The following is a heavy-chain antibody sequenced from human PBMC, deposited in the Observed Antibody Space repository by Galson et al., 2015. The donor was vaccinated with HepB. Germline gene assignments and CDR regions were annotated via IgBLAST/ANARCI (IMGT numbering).Heavy chain of an antibody. Sequence: SLRLSCAASGFTFSNYAMSWVRQAPGKGLEWVSSISGSGGRTFYADSVKGRFTISRDSSTNTLYLEMTSLTVDDTAVYYCSKDRRITVPRAGDYWGQGALVTVSS. V-gene: IGHV3-23*01. CDR1: GFTFSNYA. CDR3: SKDRRITVPRAGDY. D-gene: IGHD3-10*01. J-gene: IGHJ4*02. CDR2: ISGSGGRT.